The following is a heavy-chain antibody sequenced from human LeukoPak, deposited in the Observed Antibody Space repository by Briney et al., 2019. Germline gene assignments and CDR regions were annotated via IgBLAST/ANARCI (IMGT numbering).Heavy chain of an antibody. D-gene: IGHD4-23*01. CDR2: IYYSGST. CDR1: GGSISSYY. Sequence: SETLPLTCTVSGGSISSYYWSWIRQPPGKGLEWIGYIYYSGSTNYNPSLKSRVTISVDTSKNQFSLKLSSVTAADTAVYYCARQGARWYTKKNDAFDTWGQGTMVTVSS. V-gene: IGHV4-59*08. J-gene: IGHJ3*02. CDR3: ARQGARWYTKKNDAFDT.